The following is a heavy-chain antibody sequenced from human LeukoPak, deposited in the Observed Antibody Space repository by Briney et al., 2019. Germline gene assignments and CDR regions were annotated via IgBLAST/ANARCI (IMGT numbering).Heavy chain of an antibody. CDR1: GFAFSSCS. V-gene: IGHV3-23*01. Sequence: GGSLRLSCVASGFAFSSCSMSWVRQAPGKGLEWVSAMSGTTGTTAYADSVRGRFTISRDNSKNTLYLQMSSLRAEDTALYDCAKGRTVVRDTFDFWGQGTVVTVSS. J-gene: IGHJ3*01. CDR2: MSGTTGTT. D-gene: IGHD1-1*01. CDR3: AKGRTVVRDTFDF.